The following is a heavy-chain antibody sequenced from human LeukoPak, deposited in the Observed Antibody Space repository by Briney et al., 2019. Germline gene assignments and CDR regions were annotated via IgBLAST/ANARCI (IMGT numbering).Heavy chain of an antibody. D-gene: IGHD4-17*01. V-gene: IGHV3-30-3*01. CDR1: GFTFSSYA. CDR2: ISYDGSNK. J-gene: IGHJ4*02. CDR3: AKERDGDYGDYRSAFDY. Sequence: GGSLRLSCAASGFTFSSYAMHWVRQAPGKGLEWVAVISYDGSNKYYADSVKGRFTISRDNSKNTLYLQMNSLRAEDTAVYYCAKERDGDYGDYRSAFDYWGQGTLVTVSS.